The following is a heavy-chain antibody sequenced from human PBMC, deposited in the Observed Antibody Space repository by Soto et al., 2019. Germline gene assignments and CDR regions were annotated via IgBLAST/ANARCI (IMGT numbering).Heavy chain of an antibody. Sequence: QVQLVQSGAEVKEPGASVKISCKASGYTFTTYHIHWVRQAPGQGLDWMGMIDPIGGNTGYAREFQDGVAMNRDTSTGTAYIEVNRLRFDDTAMYFCVRGDCTSSASCEGDFQHWGQGTLVTVSS. CDR1: GYTFTTYH. D-gene: IGHD2-2*01. CDR2: IDPIGGNT. V-gene: IGHV1-46*01. CDR3: VRGDCTSSASCEGDFQH. J-gene: IGHJ1*01.